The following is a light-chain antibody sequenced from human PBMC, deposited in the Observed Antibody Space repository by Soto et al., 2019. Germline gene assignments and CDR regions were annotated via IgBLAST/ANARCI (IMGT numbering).Light chain of an antibody. Sequence: EIVMTQSPATLSVSPGEGVTLSCRASQSVGSNLAWYQQKPGQAPRLLFYAASTRATDTPARFSGSGSGAEFTLTINSLQSEDFAVYYCQQYNDWPSWTFGQGTRLDVK. V-gene: IGKV3-15*01. CDR1: QSVGSN. CDR2: AAS. CDR3: QQYNDWPSWT. J-gene: IGKJ2*01.